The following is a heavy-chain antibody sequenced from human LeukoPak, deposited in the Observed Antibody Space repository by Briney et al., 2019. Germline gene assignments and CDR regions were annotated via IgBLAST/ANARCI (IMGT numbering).Heavy chain of an antibody. CDR3: AKGGGYSGFFDY. CDR1: GFTFSSYA. J-gene: IGHJ4*02. Sequence: GGSLRLSCAASGFTFSSYAMSWVRQAPGKGLEWGSAISGSGGSTYYADSVKGRFTISRDNSQNTLYLQMNSLRAVDTAVYYCAKGGGYSGFFDYWGQGTLVTVSS. D-gene: IGHD5-12*01. V-gene: IGHV3-23*01. CDR2: ISGSGGST.